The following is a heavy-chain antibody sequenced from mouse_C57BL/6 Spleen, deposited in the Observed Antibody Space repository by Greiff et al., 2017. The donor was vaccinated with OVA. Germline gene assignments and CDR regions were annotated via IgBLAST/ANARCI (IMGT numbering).Heavy chain of an antibody. Sequence: VQLQQSGPELVKPGASVKISCKASGYTFTDYYMNWVKQSHGKSLEWIGDINPNNGGTSYNQKFKGKATLTVDKSSSTAYMELRSLTSEDSAVYYCARVGSSPFAYWGQGTLVTVSA. V-gene: IGHV1-26*01. J-gene: IGHJ3*01. CDR3: ARVGSSPFAY. CDR2: INPNNGGT. CDR1: GYTFTDYY. D-gene: IGHD1-1*01.